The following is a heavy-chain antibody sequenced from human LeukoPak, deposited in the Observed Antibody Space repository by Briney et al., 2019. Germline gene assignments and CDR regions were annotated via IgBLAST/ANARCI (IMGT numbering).Heavy chain of an antibody. CDR2: ISYNGDET. D-gene: IGHD3-16*01. Sequence: GGSLRLSCAGSGFTFSNYYMHWVRQAPGKGLEYVSAISYNGDETYYGNSVKGRFTISRDNSKNTLYLQMGSLRPEDTAVYYCARDPSVGGFSGSELDFWGQGTLVTVSS. CDR1: GFTFSNYY. CDR3: ARDPSVGGFSGSELDF. J-gene: IGHJ4*02. V-gene: IGHV3-64*01.